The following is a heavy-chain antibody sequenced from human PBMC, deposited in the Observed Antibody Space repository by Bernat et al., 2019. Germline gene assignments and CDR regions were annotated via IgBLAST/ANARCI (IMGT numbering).Heavy chain of an antibody. V-gene: IGHV4-39*01. D-gene: IGHD5-18*01. J-gene: IGHJ4*02. Sequence: QLQLQESGPGLVKPSETLSLTCTVSGGSISSSSYYWGWIRQPSGKGREWIRSIYYSGSTYYNPSLKSRVTISVDTSKNQFSLRLSSVTAADTAVYYCARQGGETFDTAMADFDYWGQGTLVTVSS. CDR2: IYYSGST. CDR1: GGSISSSSYY. CDR3: ARQGGETFDTAMADFDY.